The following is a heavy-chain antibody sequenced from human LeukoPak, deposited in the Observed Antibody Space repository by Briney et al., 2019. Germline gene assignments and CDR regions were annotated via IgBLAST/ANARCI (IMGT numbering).Heavy chain of an antibody. CDR2: ISWNGGSI. CDR3: AKGRKATVTSDFDY. Sequence: GGSLRLSCAASGFTFDDYAMHWVRQAPGKGLEWGSGISWNGGSIGYADSVKGRFTISRDNAKNSLYLQMKSLRAEDMALYYCAKGRKATVTSDFDYWGQGTLVTVSS. J-gene: IGHJ4*02. CDR1: GFTFDDYA. D-gene: IGHD4-17*01. V-gene: IGHV3-9*03.